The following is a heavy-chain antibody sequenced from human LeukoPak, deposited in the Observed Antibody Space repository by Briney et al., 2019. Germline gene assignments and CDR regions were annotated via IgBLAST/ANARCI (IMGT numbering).Heavy chain of an antibody. CDR1: GFTFSDYY. D-gene: IGHD2-2*01. CDR3: VRDEDPTYHED. Sequence: GGSLRLSCAASGFTFSDYYMSWIRQAPGKGLEWVSYISSSGSTIYYADPVKGRFTISRDNARNSVYLQMNSLRAEDTAVYYCVRDEDPTYHEDWGQGTLVTVSS. V-gene: IGHV3-11*04. CDR2: ISSSGSTI. J-gene: IGHJ4*02.